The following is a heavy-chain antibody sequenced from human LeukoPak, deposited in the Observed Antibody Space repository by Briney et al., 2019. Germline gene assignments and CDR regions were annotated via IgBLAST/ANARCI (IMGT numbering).Heavy chain of an antibody. Sequence: GGSLRLSRAASGFTFSSYAMTWVRQAPGKGLEWVSAISGSGGSTYYADSVKGRFTISRDNSKNTLYLQMNSLRAEDTAVYYCTKAPLEVVITVWFDPWGQGTLVTVSS. V-gene: IGHV3-23*01. CDR3: TKAPLEVVITVWFDP. CDR2: ISGSGGST. D-gene: IGHD3-22*01. CDR1: GFTFSSYA. J-gene: IGHJ5*02.